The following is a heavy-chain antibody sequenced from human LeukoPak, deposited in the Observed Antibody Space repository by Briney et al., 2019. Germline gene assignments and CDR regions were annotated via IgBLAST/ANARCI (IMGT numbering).Heavy chain of an antibody. CDR1: GVIFRTYA. Sequence: HPGGSLRLSCAASGVIFRTYAMTWVRQAPGKGLEWVSATSGSGDKTYYADSVKGRFTISRDNSKNTVYLQMNRLRIEDTAEYYCAKEGEGYNYGYAYWGQGTLVTVSS. V-gene: IGHV3-23*01. D-gene: IGHD5-18*01. CDR2: TSGSGDKT. J-gene: IGHJ4*02. CDR3: AKEGEGYNYGYAY.